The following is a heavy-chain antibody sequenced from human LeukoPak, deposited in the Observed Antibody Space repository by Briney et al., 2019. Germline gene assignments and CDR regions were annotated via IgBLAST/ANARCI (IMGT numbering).Heavy chain of an antibody. CDR1: GYTFTSYG. J-gene: IGHJ6*04. CDR2: ISAYNGNT. Sequence: ASVKVSCKASGYTFTSYGISWVRQAPGQGLEWMGWISAYNGNTNYAQKLQGRVTMTTDTSTSTAYMELRSLRSDDTAVYYCARVTYYYDSSVYSRLDYYYGMDVGGKGTTVTVS. D-gene: IGHD3-22*01. CDR3: ARVTYYYDSSVYSRLDYYYGMDV. V-gene: IGHV1-18*01.